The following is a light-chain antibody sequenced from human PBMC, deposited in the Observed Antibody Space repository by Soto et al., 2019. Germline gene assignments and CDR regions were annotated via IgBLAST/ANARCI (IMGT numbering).Light chain of an antibody. Sequence: QSALTQPPSASGSPGQSVTISCTGTSSDVGAYNYVSWYQQHAGKAPKLVIYEVTKRPSGVPDRCSGSKSANTASLTVYGLQAEDEADNYCISFPSSNTWVFGAGTEVTVL. CDR2: EVT. CDR3: ISFPSSNTWV. V-gene: IGLV2-8*01. CDR1: SSDVGAYNY. J-gene: IGLJ3*02.